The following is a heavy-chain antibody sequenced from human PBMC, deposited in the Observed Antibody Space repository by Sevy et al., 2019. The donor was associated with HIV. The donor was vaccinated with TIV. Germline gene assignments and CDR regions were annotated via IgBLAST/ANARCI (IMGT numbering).Heavy chain of an antibody. CDR2: IWLDGKNK. D-gene: IGHD6-13*01. V-gene: IGHV3-33*01. J-gene: IGHJ6*02. Sequence: GGSLRLSCVASGFTFRNYGMHWVRQAPGKGLEWVAVIWLDGKNKNYAESVKGRFTIFRDNSKNTLYLEMNSLRVEDTAVFYCARDQGKDAPMDVWGQGTTVTVSS. CDR3: ARDQGKDAPMDV. CDR1: GFTFRNYG.